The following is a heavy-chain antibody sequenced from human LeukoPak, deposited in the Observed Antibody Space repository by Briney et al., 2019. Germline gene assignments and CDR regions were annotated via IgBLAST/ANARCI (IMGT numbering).Heavy chain of an antibody. Sequence: PSETLPLTCTVSGYSISSGYYWGWIRQPPGKGLEWIGSIYHSGSTYYNPSLKSRVTISVDTSKNQFSLKLSSVTAADTAVYYCARRGRTHCSGGSCRNWFDPWGQGTLVTVSS. J-gene: IGHJ5*02. V-gene: IGHV4-38-2*02. D-gene: IGHD2-15*01. CDR1: GYSISSGYY. CDR2: IYHSGST. CDR3: ARRGRTHCSGGSCRNWFDP.